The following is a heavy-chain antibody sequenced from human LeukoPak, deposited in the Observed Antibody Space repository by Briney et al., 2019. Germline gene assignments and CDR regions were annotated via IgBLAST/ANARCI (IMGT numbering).Heavy chain of an antibody. CDR3: ARATWGYQFDS. CDR1: GFNVISNY. Sequence: GGSLRLSCAASGFNVISNYVSWVRQAPGKGLEWVAVVYSSGATYHAESVKDRFSIPRDESNNTVYLQMSSLRVEDTALYYCARATWGYQFDSWGQGTLVTVSS. D-gene: IGHD5-12*01. V-gene: IGHV3-66*01. J-gene: IGHJ4*02. CDR2: VYSSGAT.